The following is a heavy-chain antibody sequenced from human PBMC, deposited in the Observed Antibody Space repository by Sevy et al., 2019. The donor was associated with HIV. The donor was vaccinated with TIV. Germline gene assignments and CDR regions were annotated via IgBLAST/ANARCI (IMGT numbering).Heavy chain of an antibody. J-gene: IGHJ3*02. D-gene: IGHD6-19*01. CDR1: GFTFSSYA. CDR2: ISYDGSNK. CDR3: ARDQGSGFAFDI. Sequence: GGSLRLSCAASGFTFSSYAMHWVRQAPGKGLEWVAVISYDGSNKYYADSVKGRFTISRDNSKNTLYLEMNSLRTEDTAVYYCARDQGSGFAFDIWGQGTMVTVSS. V-gene: IGHV3-30*04.